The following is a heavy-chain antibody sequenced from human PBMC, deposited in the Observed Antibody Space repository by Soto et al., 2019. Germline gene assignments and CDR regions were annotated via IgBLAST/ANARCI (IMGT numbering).Heavy chain of an antibody. J-gene: IGHJ6*03. CDR2: IRGSGDVT. CDR1: GFTFSNYA. Sequence: EVQLLVSGGGLVQPGGSLRLSCAASGFTFSNYAMTWVRQAPGKGLEWVSVIRGSGDVTYYADSVQGRFAISRDNSKNTLYLQMNSLRDEDTAIYYCAKHGGPSYSYYMDVWGKGTTVTVSS. D-gene: IGHD3-3*01. V-gene: IGHV3-23*01. CDR3: AKHGGPSYSYYMDV.